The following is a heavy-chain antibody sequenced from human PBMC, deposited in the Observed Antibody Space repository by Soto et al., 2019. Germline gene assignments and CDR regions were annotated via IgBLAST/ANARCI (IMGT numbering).Heavy chain of an antibody. CDR1: GGSFSGYY. J-gene: IGHJ6*03. V-gene: IGHV4-34*01. D-gene: IGHD3-10*01. CDR2: INHSGST. CDR3: ARGRNFRSYMDV. Sequence: NPSETLSLTCAVYGGSFSGYYWSWIRQPPGKGLEWIGEINHSGSTNYNPSLKSRVTISVDTSKNQFSLKLSSVTAADTAVYYCARGRNFRSYMDVWGKGTTVTVSS.